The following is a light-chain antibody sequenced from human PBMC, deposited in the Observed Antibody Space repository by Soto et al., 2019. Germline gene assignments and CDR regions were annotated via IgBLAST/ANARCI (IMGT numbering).Light chain of an antibody. CDR2: DNN. V-gene: IGLV1-51*01. CDR3: GTWDSTLSAYV. CDR1: SSNIGAGFD. Sequence: QSVLTQPPSVSGAPGQRVTISCTGSSSNIGAGFDVHWYQQVPGTAPKLLIYDNNQRPSGIPDRFSASKSGTSATLVITGLQTGDEAVYYCGTWDSTLSAYVFGSGTKLTVL. J-gene: IGLJ1*01.